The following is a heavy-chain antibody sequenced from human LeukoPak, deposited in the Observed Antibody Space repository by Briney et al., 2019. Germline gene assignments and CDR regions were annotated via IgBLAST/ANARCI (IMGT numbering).Heavy chain of an antibody. Sequence: ASVKVSCKASGYTFTGYYMQWVRQAPGQGLEWMGWINPNSGGTNYAQKFQGWVTMTRDTSISTAYMELSRLRSDDTAVYYCARGPDYCSSTSCPHYYYYYGMDVWGQGTTVTVSS. D-gene: IGHD2-2*01. V-gene: IGHV1-2*04. CDR3: ARGPDYCSSTSCPHYYYYYGMDV. CDR2: INPNSGGT. CDR1: GYTFTGYY. J-gene: IGHJ6*02.